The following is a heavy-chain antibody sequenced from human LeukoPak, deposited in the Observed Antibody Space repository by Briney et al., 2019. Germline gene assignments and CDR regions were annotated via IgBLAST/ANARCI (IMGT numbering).Heavy chain of an antibody. V-gene: IGHV1-2*02. CDR2: INPNSGGT. J-gene: IGHJ4*02. Sequence: ASVKVSCKASGYTFTGYYMHWVRQAPGQGLEWMGWINPNSGGTNYAQKLQGRVTMTTDTSTSTAYMELRSLRSDDTAVYYCARGYYGSGREDYWGQGTLVTVSS. CDR3: ARGYYGSGREDY. D-gene: IGHD3-10*01. CDR1: GYTFTGYY.